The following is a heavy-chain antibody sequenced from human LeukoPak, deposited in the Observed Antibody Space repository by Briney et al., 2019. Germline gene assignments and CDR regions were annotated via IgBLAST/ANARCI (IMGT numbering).Heavy chain of an antibody. CDR1: GFTVSSNE. CDR3: ARDGWYGGNSYLDY. Sequence: GGSLRLSCAASGFTVSSNEMSWVRQAPGKGLEWVSSISGGSTYYADSRKGRFTISRDNSKNTLHLQMNSLRAEDTAVYYCARDGWYGGNSYLDYWGQGTLVTVSS. D-gene: IGHD4-23*01. CDR2: ISGGST. J-gene: IGHJ4*02. V-gene: IGHV3-38-3*01.